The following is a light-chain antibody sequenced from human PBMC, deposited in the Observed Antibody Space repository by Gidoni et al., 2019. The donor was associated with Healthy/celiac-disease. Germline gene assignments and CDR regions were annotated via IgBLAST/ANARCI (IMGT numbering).Light chain of an antibody. V-gene: IGKV3-15*01. CDR1: QSVSSN. J-gene: IGKJ2*01. CDR2: GAS. Sequence: EIVITQSPATLSVSPGERATLSRRASQSVSSNIAWYQQKPGQATRLLIYGASTRATGIPARFSGSGSGTEFNLTISSLQSEDFEVYYCQQYNNWTQSYTFGQGTKLEIK. CDR3: QQYNNWTQSYT.